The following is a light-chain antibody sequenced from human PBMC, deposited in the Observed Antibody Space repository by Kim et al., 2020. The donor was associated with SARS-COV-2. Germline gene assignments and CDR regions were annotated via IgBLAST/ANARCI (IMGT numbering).Light chain of an antibody. CDR1: QSVSSSY. V-gene: IGKV3-20*01. Sequence: EIVLTQSPGTLSLSPGERATLSCRASQSVSSSYLAWYQQKPGQAPRLLIYGASSRATGIPDRFSGSGSGTDFTLTISRLAPEDFAVYYCRQYGSSPPWTFGQGTKVDIK. CDR3: RQYGSSPPWT. J-gene: IGKJ1*01. CDR2: GAS.